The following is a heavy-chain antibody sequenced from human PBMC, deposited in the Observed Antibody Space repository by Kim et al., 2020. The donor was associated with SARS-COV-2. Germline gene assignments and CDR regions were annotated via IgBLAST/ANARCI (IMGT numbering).Heavy chain of an antibody. J-gene: IGHJ6*02. Sequence: GRFTISRDNSKRTVYLQMNSLRDEDTALYYCAKVVVMDGYNYFYYYGMDVWGQGTAVTVSS. D-gene: IGHD3-22*01. V-gene: IGHV3-33*06. CDR3: AKVVVMDGYNYFYYYGMDV.